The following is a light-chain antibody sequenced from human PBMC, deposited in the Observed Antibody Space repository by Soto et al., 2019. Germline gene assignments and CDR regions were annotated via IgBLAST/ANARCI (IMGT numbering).Light chain of an antibody. CDR3: QEYDTYLFT. CDR1: QSISSW. J-gene: IGKJ2*01. V-gene: IGKV1-5*03. CDR2: KAS. Sequence: DIQMTQSPSTLSASVGDRVTITCRASQSISSWLAWYQQKPGKAPKLLIYKASILESGVTSRFSGSGSGTEFTLTISSLQPDDFATYYCQEYDTYLFTFGQGTKLEI.